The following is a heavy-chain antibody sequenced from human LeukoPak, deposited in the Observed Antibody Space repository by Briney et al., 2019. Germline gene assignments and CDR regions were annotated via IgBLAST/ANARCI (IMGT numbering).Heavy chain of an antibody. V-gene: IGHV3-23*01. CDR2: ISGSGSNT. Sequence: GGSLRLSCAASGFTFSNYAMTWVRQAPGKGLECVSVISGSGSNTDYADSVKGRFTISRDNSKNTLSLQMNSLRAEDTAVYYCAKAVGTGTTPTDYWGQGTLVTVSS. J-gene: IGHJ4*02. D-gene: IGHD1-1*01. CDR3: AKAVGTGTTPTDY. CDR1: GFTFSNYA.